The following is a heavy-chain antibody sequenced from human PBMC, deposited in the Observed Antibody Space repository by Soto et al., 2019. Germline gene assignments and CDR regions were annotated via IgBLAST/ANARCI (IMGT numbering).Heavy chain of an antibody. CDR1: GDSVASNSAA. J-gene: IGHJ4*02. CDR2: TYYRSKWYN. Sequence: SQTLSLTCAISGDSVASNSAAWNWIRQSPSRGLEWLGRTYYRSKWYNDYAVSVKSRITINPDTSKNQFSLQLNSVTPEDTAVYYCARDGYSSGWYGISSQIWGQGTLVTVSS. D-gene: IGHD6-19*01. V-gene: IGHV6-1*01. CDR3: ARDGYSSGWYGISSQI.